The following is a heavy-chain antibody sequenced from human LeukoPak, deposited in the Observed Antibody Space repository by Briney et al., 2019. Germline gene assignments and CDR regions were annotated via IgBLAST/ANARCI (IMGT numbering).Heavy chain of an antibody. D-gene: IGHD2-21*02. CDR2: ISGSGGST. J-gene: IGHJ4*02. CDR3: ANLGGGDCCDY. CDR1: GFTFSSYW. Sequence: GGSLRLSCAASGFTFSSYWMSWVRQAPGKGLEWVSAISGSGGSTYYADSVKGRFTISRDNSKNALYLQMNSLRAEDTAVYYCANLGGGDCCDYWGQGTLVTVSS. V-gene: IGHV3-23*01.